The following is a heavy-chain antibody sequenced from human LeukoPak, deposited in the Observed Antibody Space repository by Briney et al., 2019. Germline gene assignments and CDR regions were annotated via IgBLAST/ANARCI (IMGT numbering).Heavy chain of an antibody. J-gene: IGHJ4*02. CDR1: GGSFIGYY. CDR3: ARGGAFDFWSGYYNRYFDY. Sequence: PSETLSLTCAVYGGSFIGYYWSWIRQPPGKGLEWIGEINHSGSTNYNPSLKSRVTISVDTSKNQFSLKLSSVTAADTAVYYCARGGAFDFWSGYYNRYFDYWSQGTLVTVSS. D-gene: IGHD3-3*01. CDR2: INHSGST. V-gene: IGHV4-34*01.